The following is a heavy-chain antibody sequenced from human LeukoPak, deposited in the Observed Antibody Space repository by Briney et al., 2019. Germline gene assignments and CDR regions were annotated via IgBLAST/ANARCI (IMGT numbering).Heavy chain of an antibody. CDR1: GGTFSSYA. D-gene: IGHD1-7*01. V-gene: IGHV1-69*06. CDR3: ARGDWNYGGPFGYYYYYMDV. J-gene: IGHJ6*03. CDR2: IIAIFCTA. Sequence: SEKVSCKASGGTFSSYAISWVRQAPGQALEWMGGIIAIFCTANYAQKFQGRVTITADKSTSTAYMELSSLRSEDTAVYYCARGDWNYGGPFGYYYYYMDVWGKGTTVTVSS.